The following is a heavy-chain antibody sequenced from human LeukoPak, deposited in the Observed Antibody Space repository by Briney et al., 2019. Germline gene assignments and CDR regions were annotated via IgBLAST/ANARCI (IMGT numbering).Heavy chain of an antibody. J-gene: IGHJ4*02. CDR3: ARGYYDILTGYSSSPHFDY. CDR1: GGSFSGYY. V-gene: IGHV4-34*01. CDR2: INHSGST. D-gene: IGHD3-9*01. Sequence: SETLSLTCAVYGGSFSGYYWSWIRQPPGKGLEWIGEINHSGSTNYNPSLKSRVTISVDTSKNQFSLKLSSVTAADTAVYYCARGYYDILTGYSSSPHFDYWGQGTLVTVSS.